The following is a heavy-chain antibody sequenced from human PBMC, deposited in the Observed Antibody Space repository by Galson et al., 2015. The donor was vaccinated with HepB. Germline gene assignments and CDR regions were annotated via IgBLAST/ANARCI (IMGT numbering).Heavy chain of an antibody. CDR3: ARNPSSYDYYNMDV. V-gene: IGHV3-48*01. CDR2: ISAGSTTI. J-gene: IGHJ6*02. Sequence: WVRKAPGKGLEWLAYISAGSTTIYYADSVKGRFTISRDNAKNFLYLHMNSLRGEDTAVYYCARNPSSYDYYNMDVWGHGTTVTVSS.